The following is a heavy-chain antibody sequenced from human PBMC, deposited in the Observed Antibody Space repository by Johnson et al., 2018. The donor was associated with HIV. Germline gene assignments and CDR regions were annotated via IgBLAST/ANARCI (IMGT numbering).Heavy chain of an antibody. J-gene: IGHJ3*02. CDR1: GFTFSSYA. D-gene: IGHD3-3*01. V-gene: IGHV3-30*04. CDR2: ISYDGSNK. Sequence: QVQLVESGGGVVQPGRSLRLSCAASGFTFSSYAMHWVRQAPGKALEWVALISYDGSNKYYADSVKVRFTFSRDHSKNTLYLQMNSLGAEDTAVYYCARGGRWGWRGNDAFDIWGQGTMVTVSS. CDR3: ARGGRWGWRGNDAFDI.